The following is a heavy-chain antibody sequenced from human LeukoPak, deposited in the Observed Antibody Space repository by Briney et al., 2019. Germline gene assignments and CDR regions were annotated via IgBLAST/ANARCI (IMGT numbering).Heavy chain of an antibody. CDR3: ARDLIAVAGTDYFDY. V-gene: IGHV3-30*02. CDR2: IRYDGSNK. D-gene: IGHD6-19*01. Sequence: GGSLRLSCAASGFTFSSYGMHWVRQAPGKGLEWVAFIRYDGSNKYYADSVKGRFTISRDNSKNTLYLQMNSLRAEDTAVYYCARDLIAVAGTDYFDYWGQGTLVTVSS. CDR1: GFTFSSYG. J-gene: IGHJ4*02.